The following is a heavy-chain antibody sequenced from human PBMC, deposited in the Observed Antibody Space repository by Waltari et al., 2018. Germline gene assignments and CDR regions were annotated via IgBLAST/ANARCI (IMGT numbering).Heavy chain of an antibody. Sequence: EVQLVESGGGLVQPGGSLRLSCAASGFTVSSNYMSWVRQAPGKGLEWVSVIYSGGSTYYADSVKGRFTISRHNSKNTLYLQMNSLRAEDTAVYYCARGGAGPLENWFDPWGQGTLVTVSS. V-gene: IGHV3-53*04. J-gene: IGHJ5*02. CDR2: IYSGGST. CDR1: GFTVSSNY. CDR3: ARGGAGPLENWFDP. D-gene: IGHD1-1*01.